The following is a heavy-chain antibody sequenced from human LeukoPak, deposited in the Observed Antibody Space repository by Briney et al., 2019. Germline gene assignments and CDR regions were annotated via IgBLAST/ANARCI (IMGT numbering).Heavy chain of an antibody. CDR1: GFTFSSYS. D-gene: IGHD3-16*02. CDR3: AKDGELSDVFDY. J-gene: IGHJ4*02. V-gene: IGHV3-21*01. Sequence: GGSLRLSCAASGFTFSSYSMNWVRQAPGKGLEWVSSISSSSSYIYYADSVKGRFTISRDNAKNTLYLQMNSLRAEDTAVYYCAKDGELSDVFDYWGQGTLVTVSP. CDR2: ISSSSSYI.